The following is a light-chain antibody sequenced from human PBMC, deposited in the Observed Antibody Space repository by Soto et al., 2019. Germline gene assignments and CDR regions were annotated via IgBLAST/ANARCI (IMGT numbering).Light chain of an antibody. J-gene: IGKJ4*01. CDR2: GAY. V-gene: IGKV3-20*01. CDR3: QQYLYTPLT. Sequence: EIVLTQSPVTLSLSPGERATLSCRASQSVKSSHLAWYQQKPGQAPRLLIFGAYSRAPDIPDRFSGSGSGTDFTLTISRLESEDFAVYYCQQYLYTPLTFGGGTKVEIK. CDR1: QSVKSSH.